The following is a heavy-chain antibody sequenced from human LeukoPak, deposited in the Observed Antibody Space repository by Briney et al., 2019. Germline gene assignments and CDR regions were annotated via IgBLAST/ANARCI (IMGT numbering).Heavy chain of an antibody. D-gene: IGHD5-24*01. V-gene: IGHV4-59*01. CDR1: GGSINSYY. CDR2: VYYSGST. Sequence: SETLSLTCTVSGGSINSYYWSWIRQPPGKGLEWIGYVYYSGSTNYNPSLESRVTISLDTSKNQFSLNLSSVTAADTAVYYCAREGMATIKDVFDIWGQGTMVTVSS. J-gene: IGHJ3*02. CDR3: AREGMATIKDVFDI.